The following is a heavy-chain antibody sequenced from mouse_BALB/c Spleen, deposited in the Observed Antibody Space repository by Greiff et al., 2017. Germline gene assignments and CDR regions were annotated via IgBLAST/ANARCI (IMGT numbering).Heavy chain of an antibody. CDR3: AREGSSYWYFDV. Sequence: EVHLVESGGGLVKPGGSLKLSCAASGFTFSDYYMYWVRQTPEKRLEWVATISDGGSYTYYPDSVKGRFTISRDNAKNNLYLQMSSLKSEDTAMYYCAREGSSYWYFDVWGAGTTVTVSS. J-gene: IGHJ1*01. D-gene: IGHD1-1*01. CDR2: ISDGGSYT. CDR1: GFTFSDYY. V-gene: IGHV5-4*02.